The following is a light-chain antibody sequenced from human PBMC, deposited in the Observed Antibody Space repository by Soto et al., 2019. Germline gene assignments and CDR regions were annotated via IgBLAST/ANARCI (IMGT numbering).Light chain of an antibody. CDR2: DAA. CDR1: QSVYSL. J-gene: IGKJ1*01. CDR3: QQRAKLWT. V-gene: IGKV3-11*01. Sequence: EIVLTQSPATLSLSPGERATLSCRASQSVYSLLAWYQQKPGQAPRLLIYDAANRATGIPARFGGSGYGTDFTLTISSLEPEDFAVYYCQQRAKLWTFGQVTRVQIK.